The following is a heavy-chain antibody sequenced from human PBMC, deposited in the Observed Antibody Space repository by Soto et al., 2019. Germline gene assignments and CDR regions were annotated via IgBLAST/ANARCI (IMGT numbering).Heavy chain of an antibody. J-gene: IGHJ4*02. CDR1: GFTFSSYS. CDR2: ISSSSSYI. D-gene: IGHD3-10*01. V-gene: IGHV3-21*01. CDR3: ARDDGSGSYYYYFDY. Sequence: EVKLVESGGGLVKPGGSLRLSCAASGFTFSSYSMNWVRQAPGKGLEWVSSISSSSSYIYEADSVQGRFTNSRDNAKNSLYLQMNSLRAEDTAVYYCARDDGSGSYYYYFDYWGQGTLVTVSA.